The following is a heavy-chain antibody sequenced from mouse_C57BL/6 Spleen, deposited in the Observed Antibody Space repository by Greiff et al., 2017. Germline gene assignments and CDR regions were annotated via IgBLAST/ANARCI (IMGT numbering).Heavy chain of an antibody. D-gene: IGHD3-2*01. V-gene: IGHV5-6*01. CDR1: GFTFSSYG. J-gene: IGHJ2*01. CDR2: ISSGGSYT. CDR3: ASLDSSYYFDY. Sequence: EVQGVESGGDLVKPGGSLQLSCAASGFTFSSYGMSWVRQTPDKRLEWVATISSGGSYTYYPDSVKGRFTISRDNAKNTLYLQMSSLKSEDTAMYYCASLDSSYYFDYWGQGTTLTVSS.